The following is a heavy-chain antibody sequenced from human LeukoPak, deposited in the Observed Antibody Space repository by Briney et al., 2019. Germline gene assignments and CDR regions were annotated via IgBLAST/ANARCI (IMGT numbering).Heavy chain of an antibody. D-gene: IGHD3-10*01. CDR2: IYYGGST. CDR1: GGSIRSSNYY. Sequence: SETLSLTCTVSGGSIRSSNYYWGWIRQPPGMGLEWIGTIYYGGSTYYNPSLKSRVTISLDTSKSQFSLKLSSVTAADTAVYYCARTLLSWTIWFDPWGQGTLVTVSS. V-gene: IGHV4-39*07. CDR3: ARTLLSWTIWFDP. J-gene: IGHJ5*02.